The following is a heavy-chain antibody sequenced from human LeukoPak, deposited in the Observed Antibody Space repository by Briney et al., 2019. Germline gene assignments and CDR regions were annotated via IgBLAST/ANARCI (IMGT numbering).Heavy chain of an antibody. Sequence: SETLSLTYTVSSGSVSNSHYYWAWVRQPPGKGLEWLGSIFYSGNTHYNPSLKSPVTISIDTSKNQFSLKVSSVTAADTAIYYCARDLSFDWFPYYFDYWGQGILVTVSS. D-gene: IGHD3-9*01. V-gene: IGHV4-39*07. CDR1: SGSVSNSHYY. J-gene: IGHJ4*02. CDR3: ARDLSFDWFPYYFDY. CDR2: IFYSGNT.